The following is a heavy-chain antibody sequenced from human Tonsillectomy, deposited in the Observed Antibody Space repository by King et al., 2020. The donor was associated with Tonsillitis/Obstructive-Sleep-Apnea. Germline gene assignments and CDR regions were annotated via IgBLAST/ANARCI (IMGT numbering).Heavy chain of an antibody. CDR2: ISANGGST. V-gene: IGHV3-23*04. J-gene: IGHJ2*01. Sequence: EVQLVESGGGLVQPGGSLRRSCAASGFTFSSYDMSWVRQAPGKGLEWVSGISANGGSTYDADSVKGRFTISRDNSKKTLYLQMNSLRAEDTAVYYCAKDENWYFDLWGRGTLVTVSS. CDR3: AKDENWYFDL. CDR1: GFTFSSYD.